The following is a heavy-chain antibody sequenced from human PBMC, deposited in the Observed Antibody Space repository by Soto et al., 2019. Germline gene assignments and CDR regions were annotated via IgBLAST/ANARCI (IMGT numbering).Heavy chain of an antibody. J-gene: IGHJ4*02. D-gene: IGHD3-10*01. V-gene: IGHV4-39*01. Sequence: QLQLQESGPGLVKPSETLSLTCTVSGGSISSSSYYWGWIRQPPGKGLEWIGSIYYSGSTYYNPSLRSRVTISVDTSKNQFSLKLSSVTAADTAVYYCATLWFGSGDYWGQGTLVTVSS. CDR1: GGSISSSSYY. CDR2: IYYSGST. CDR3: ATLWFGSGDY.